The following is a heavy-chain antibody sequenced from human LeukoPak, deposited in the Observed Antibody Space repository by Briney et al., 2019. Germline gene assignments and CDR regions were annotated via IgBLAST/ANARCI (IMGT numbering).Heavy chain of an antibody. V-gene: IGHV3-53*01. CDR2: IYSGGST. CDR3: AREGLWFGESGEGGFDY. CDR1: GFTVSSNY. J-gene: IGHJ4*02. D-gene: IGHD3-10*01. Sequence: SGGSLRLSCAASGFTVSSNYMSWGRQAPGKGLEWVSVIYSGGSTYYAASVKGRFTISRDNSKNTLYLQMNSLRAEDTAVYYCAREGLWFGESGEGGFDYWGQGTLVTVSS.